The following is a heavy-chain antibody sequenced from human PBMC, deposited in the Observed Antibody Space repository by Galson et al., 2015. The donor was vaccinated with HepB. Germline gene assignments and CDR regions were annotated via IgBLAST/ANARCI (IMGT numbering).Heavy chain of an antibody. D-gene: IGHD3-10*01. J-gene: IGHJ4*02. V-gene: IGHV1-69*04. CDR1: GGTFSSYA. CDR2: IIPILGIA. Sequence: SVKVSCKASGGTFSSYAISWVRQAPGQGLEWMGRIIPILGIANYAQKFQGRVTITADKSTSTAYMELSSLRSEDTAVYYCAEGSGSLQNNYFDYWGQGTLVTVSS. CDR3: AEGSGSLQNNYFDY.